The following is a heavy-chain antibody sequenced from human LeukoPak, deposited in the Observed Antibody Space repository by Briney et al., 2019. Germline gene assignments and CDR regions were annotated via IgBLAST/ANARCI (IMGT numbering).Heavy chain of an antibody. V-gene: IGHV7-4-1*02. CDR2: INTNTGNP. D-gene: IGHD3-3*01. CDR1: GYTFTNYY. J-gene: IGHJ6*02. Sequence: GASVKVSCKASGYTFTNYYIHWVRQAPGQGLEWMGWINTNTGNPTYAQGFTGRFVFSLDTSVSTAYLQISSLKAEDTAVYYCARGLYYDFWSGYPFFGYYGMDVWGQGTTVTVSS. CDR3: ARGLYYDFWSGYPFFGYYGMDV.